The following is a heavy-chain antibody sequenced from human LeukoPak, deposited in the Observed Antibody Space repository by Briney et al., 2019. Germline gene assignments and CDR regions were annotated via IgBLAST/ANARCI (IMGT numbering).Heavy chain of an antibody. V-gene: IGHV3-11*06. D-gene: IGHD2-2*01. CDR2: ISSSSSNT. CDR1: GFTFSDYF. Sequence: GGSLRLSCAASGFTFSDYFMTWIRQAPGKGLEWVSYISSSSSNTNYADSVKGRFTISRDNAKNSLSLQMNSLRAEDTAVYYCARRYCSSTSCLIDYWGQGTLVTVSS. CDR3: ARRYCSSTSCLIDY. J-gene: IGHJ4*02.